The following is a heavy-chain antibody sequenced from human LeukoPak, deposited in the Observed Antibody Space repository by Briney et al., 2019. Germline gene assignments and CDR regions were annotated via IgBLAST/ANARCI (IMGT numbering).Heavy chain of an antibody. CDR2: IYTSGST. CDR1: GGSISSGSYY. CDR3: ARDTIQLGSGAFDI. V-gene: IGHV4-61*02. Sequence: SETLSLTCTVSGGSISSGSYYWSWIRQPARTGLEWIGRIYTSGSTNYNPSLKSRVTISVDTSKNQFSLKLSSVTAADTAVYYCARDTIQLGSGAFDIWGQGTMVTVSS. D-gene: IGHD5-18*01. J-gene: IGHJ3*02.